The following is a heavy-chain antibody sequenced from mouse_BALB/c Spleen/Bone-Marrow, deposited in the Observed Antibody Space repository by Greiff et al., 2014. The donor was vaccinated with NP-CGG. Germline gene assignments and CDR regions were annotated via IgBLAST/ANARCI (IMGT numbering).Heavy chain of an antibody. Sequence: QVQLQQSGAELVKPGASVKMSCKASGYTFTSYRMHWVKQRPGQGLEWIGVIDPSDSYTSYNQKFKGKATLTVDTSSSTAYMQLSSLTSEDSAVYYCTIYYRSFVYWGQGTLVTVSA. D-gene: IGHD2-14*01. CDR2: IDPSDSYT. CDR3: TIYYRSFVY. V-gene: IGHV1S127*01. J-gene: IGHJ3*01. CDR1: GYTFTSYR.